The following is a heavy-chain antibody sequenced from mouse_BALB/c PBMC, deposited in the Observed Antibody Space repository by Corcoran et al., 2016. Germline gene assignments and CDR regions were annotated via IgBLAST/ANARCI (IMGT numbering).Heavy chain of an antibody. D-gene: IGHD2-1*01. CDR3: GRSREGNYVVY. CDR2: IDPANGST. CDR1: GFNIKDTY. V-gene: IGHV14-3*02. J-gene: IGHJ2*01. Sequence: EVQLQQSGAELVKPGASVKLSCTASGFNIKDTYMHWVKQSPEQGLGWIGRIDPANGSTKYDPKFQGKATMTADTSSNTVYLHLSSLTSEATAVYYCGRSREGNYVVYWGQGTTLTVSS.